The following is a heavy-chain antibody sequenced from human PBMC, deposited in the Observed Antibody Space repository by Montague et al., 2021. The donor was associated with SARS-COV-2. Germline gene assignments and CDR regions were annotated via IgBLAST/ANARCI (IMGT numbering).Heavy chain of an antibody. D-gene: IGHD5-12*01. J-gene: IGHJ4*02. V-gene: IGHV4-38-2*01. CDR3: ARRGYTGSDYFDY. CDR1: GFSISSGFY. Sequence: SETLSLTCSVSGFSISSGFYWAWIRQSPGKGPEWIGTVYHSGYTHYNPSLKGRVTVSIDTSTNQFSLTVTSVTAADTAVYFCARRGYTGSDYFDYWGQGTLVTVSS. CDR2: VYHSGYT.